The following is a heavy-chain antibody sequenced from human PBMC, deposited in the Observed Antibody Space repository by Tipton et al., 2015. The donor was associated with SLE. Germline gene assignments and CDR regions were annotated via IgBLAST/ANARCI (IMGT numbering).Heavy chain of an antibody. CDR3: ARGGGGFTVTKWYYYYGMDV. J-gene: IGHJ6*02. D-gene: IGHD4-11*01. CDR2: IYYSGST. V-gene: IGHV4-59*01. CDR1: GGSISSYY. Sequence: TLSLTCTVSGGSISSYYWSWIRQPPGKGLEWIGYIYYSGSTNYNPSLKSRVTISVDTSKNQFSLKLSSVTAADTAVYYCARGGGGFTVTKWYYYYGMDVWGQGTTVTVSS.